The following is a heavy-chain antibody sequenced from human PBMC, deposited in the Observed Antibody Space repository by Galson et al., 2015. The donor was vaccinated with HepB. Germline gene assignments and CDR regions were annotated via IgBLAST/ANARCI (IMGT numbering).Heavy chain of an antibody. CDR1: GFTFSSYA. CDR3: ARDLWSAAGFPGI. CDR2: ISYDGSIK. J-gene: IGHJ4*02. D-gene: IGHD6-13*01. Sequence: SLRLSCAASGFTFSSYAMHWVRQAPGKGLEWAAVISYDGSIKHYGDSVKGRFTISRDNSKNTPYVQMNSLRAEDTAVYYCARDLWSAAGFPGIWGQGTLVTVSS. V-gene: IGHV3-30-3*01.